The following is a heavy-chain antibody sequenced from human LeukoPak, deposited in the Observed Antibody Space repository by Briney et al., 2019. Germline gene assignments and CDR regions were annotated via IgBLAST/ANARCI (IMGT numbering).Heavy chain of an antibody. CDR2: IWYDGSRD. V-gene: IGHV3-33*01. CDR1: GFTFRNYG. J-gene: IGHJ4*02. CDR3: ATVRGSDWYMDY. D-gene: IGHD6-19*01. Sequence: GTSLRLSCAASGFTFRNYGMNWVRQAPGKGLEWVALIWYDGSRDYYVDFVKGRFTVSRDNSKNTLYLQMKNLRAEDTAVYYCATVRGSDWYMDYWGQGTLVTVS.